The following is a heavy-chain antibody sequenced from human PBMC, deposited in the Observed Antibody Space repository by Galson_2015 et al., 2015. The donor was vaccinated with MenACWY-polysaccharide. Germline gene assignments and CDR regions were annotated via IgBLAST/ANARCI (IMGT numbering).Heavy chain of an antibody. CDR2: MNPNSGNT. Sequence: SGYTFTSYDINWVRQATGQGLEWMGWMNPNSGNTGYAQKFQGRVTMTRNTSISTAYMELSSLRSEDTAVYYCAGLMAGSPFGWFDPWGQGTLVTVSS. D-gene: IGHD6-19*01. V-gene: IGHV1-8*01. CDR3: AGLMAGSPFGWFDP. CDR1: GYTFTSYD. J-gene: IGHJ5*02.